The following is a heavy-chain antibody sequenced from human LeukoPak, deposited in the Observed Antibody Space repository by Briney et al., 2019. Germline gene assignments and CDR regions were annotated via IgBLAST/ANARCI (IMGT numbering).Heavy chain of an antibody. CDR2: IWYGGSNK. CDR3: ARVATGEWAFDI. Sequence: GGSLRLSCAASGFTFSSYGMHWVRQAPGKGLEWVAVIWYGGSNKYYADSVKGRFTISRDNSKNTLYLQMNSLRAEDTAVYYCARVATGEWAFDIWGQGTMVTVSS. V-gene: IGHV3-33*01. J-gene: IGHJ3*02. D-gene: IGHD1-1*01. CDR1: GFTFSSYG.